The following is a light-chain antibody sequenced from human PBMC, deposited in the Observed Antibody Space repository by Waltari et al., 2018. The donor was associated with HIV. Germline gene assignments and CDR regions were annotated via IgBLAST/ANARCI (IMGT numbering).Light chain of an antibody. CDR1: QSVSSY. Sequence: EIVLTQSPATLSLSPGERATSSCRASQSVSSYLAWYQQKPGQAPRLLIYDASNRATGIPARFSGSGSGTDFTLTISSLEPEDFAIYYCQQRSTWPSLTFGGGTKVEIK. CDR2: DAS. J-gene: IGKJ4*01. V-gene: IGKV3-11*01. CDR3: QQRSTWPSLT.